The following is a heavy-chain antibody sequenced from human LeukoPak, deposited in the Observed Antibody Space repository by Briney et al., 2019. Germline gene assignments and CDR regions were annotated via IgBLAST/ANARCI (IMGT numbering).Heavy chain of an antibody. CDR2: INHSGST. D-gene: IGHD6-13*01. CDR3: ARGFFSRSPRPFDY. Sequence: SETLSLTCTVSGGSISSGDYYWSWIRQPPGKGLEWIGEINHSGSTNYNPSLKSRVTISVDTSKNQFSLKLSSVTAADTAVYYCARGFFSRSPRPFDYWGQGTLVTVSS. CDR1: GGSISSGDYY. J-gene: IGHJ4*02. V-gene: IGHV4-39*07.